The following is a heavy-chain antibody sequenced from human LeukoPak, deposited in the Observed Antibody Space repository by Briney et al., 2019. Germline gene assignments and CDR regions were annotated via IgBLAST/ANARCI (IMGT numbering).Heavy chain of an antibody. Sequence: SPSETLSLTCTVSGVSINTYYWSWIRQPPGKGLEWVGYTYYTGSTNYNPSLKSRVTISVDTSKNQISLKLTSVTAADTAVYYCARAHISVAGTLGYWGQGTLVTVSS. CDR1: GVSINTYY. J-gene: IGHJ4*02. CDR2: TYYTGST. D-gene: IGHD6-19*01. CDR3: ARAHISVAGTLGY. V-gene: IGHV4-59*01.